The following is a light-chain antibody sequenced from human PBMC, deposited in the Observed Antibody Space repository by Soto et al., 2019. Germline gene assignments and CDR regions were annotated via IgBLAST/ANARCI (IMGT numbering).Light chain of an antibody. CDR3: SSFAGGGNPVL. J-gene: IGLJ2*01. CDR1: SSDVGGYNY. V-gene: IGLV2-8*01. Sequence: QSALTQPPSASGSLGQSVTISCTGTSSDVGGYNYVSWHQQHPGKAPKVMIYEVTKRPPGVPDRFSGSKSGNTASLTGSGLQAEDEADYYCSSFAGGGNPVLLGGGTTVTVL. CDR2: EVT.